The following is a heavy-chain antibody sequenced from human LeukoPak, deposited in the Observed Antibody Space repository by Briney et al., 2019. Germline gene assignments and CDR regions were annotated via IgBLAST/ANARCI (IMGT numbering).Heavy chain of an antibody. CDR1: GFTFSDYY. CDR2: IYSGGST. J-gene: IGHJ6*02. CDR3: AREMRGPYYYGMDV. Sequence: GGSLRLSCAASGFTFSDYYMSWIRQAPGKGLEWVSVIYSGGSTYYADSVKGRFTISRDNSKNTLYLQMNSLRAEDTAVYYCAREMRGPYYYGMDVWGQGTTVTVSS. V-gene: IGHV3-66*01.